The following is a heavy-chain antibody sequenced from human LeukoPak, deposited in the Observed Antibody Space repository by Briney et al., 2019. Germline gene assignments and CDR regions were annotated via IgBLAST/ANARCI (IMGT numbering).Heavy chain of an antibody. CDR2: ISGRSDDT. Sequence: GSLRLSCAASGFIFSNYAMYWVRQAPGKGLEWVSAISGRSDDTYYADSVKGRFTLSRDSSKNTLYLQMNSLRADDTAVYYCAKWGDYDVLTGYYVSDFWGQGTLVTVSS. V-gene: IGHV3-23*01. CDR1: GFIFSNYA. D-gene: IGHD3-9*01. CDR3: AKWGDYDVLTGYYVSDF. J-gene: IGHJ4*02.